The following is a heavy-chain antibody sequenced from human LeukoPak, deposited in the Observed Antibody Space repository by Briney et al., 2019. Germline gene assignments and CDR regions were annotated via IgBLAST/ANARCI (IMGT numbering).Heavy chain of an antibody. V-gene: IGHV3-30-3*01. CDR1: GSTFSSYA. CDR3: ARDDAVRGYYYYYGMDV. D-gene: IGHD3-10*01. Sequence: GGSLRLSCAASGSTFSSYAMHWVRQAPGKGLEWVAVISYDGSNKYYADSVKGRFTISRDNSKNTLYLQMNSLRAEDTAVYYCARDDAVRGYYYYYGMDVWGQGTTVTVSS. J-gene: IGHJ6*02. CDR2: ISYDGSNK.